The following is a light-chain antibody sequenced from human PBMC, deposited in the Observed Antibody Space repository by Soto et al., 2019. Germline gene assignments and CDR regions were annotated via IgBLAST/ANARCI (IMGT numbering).Light chain of an antibody. CDR3: QQYHNSPRT. Sequence: EIVLTQSPGTLSLSPGERATLSCRASQTIINNYLAWYQQKPGQAPRLLIYGASARAAGTPDRFRGSGSGTDFTLTISRLEPEDFAMYYCQQYHNSPRTFGQGTKVDIK. CDR2: GAS. CDR1: QTIINNY. V-gene: IGKV3-20*01. J-gene: IGKJ1*01.